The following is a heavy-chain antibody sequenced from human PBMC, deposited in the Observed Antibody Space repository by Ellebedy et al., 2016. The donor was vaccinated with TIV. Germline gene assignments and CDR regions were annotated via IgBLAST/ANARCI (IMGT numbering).Heavy chain of an antibody. V-gene: IGHV3-23*01. Sequence: GESLKISCAASGFTFSNAWMSWVRQALGKGLEWVSAISGSGGSTYYADSVKGRFTISRDNSKNTLYLQMNSLRAEDTAVYYCAKDRPGNYYGSGSYYPLGYFDLWGRGTLVTVSS. CDR1: GFTFSNAW. CDR2: ISGSGGST. J-gene: IGHJ2*01. CDR3: AKDRPGNYYGSGSYYPLGYFDL. D-gene: IGHD3-10*01.